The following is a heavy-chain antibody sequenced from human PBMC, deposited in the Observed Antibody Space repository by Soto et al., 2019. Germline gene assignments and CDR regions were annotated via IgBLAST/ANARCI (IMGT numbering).Heavy chain of an antibody. CDR1: GYSFPNYW. CDR3: ARLGFNYDFLSGYYNVHHYYGIDV. V-gene: IGHV5-51*01. CDR2: IYPGDSDT. Sequence: GESLKISCKGSGYSFPNYWIGWVRQMPGKGLEWMGIIYPGDSDTRYSPSFQGQVTISADKSINSVYLQWSSLKASDTATYYCARLGFNYDFLSGYYNVHHYYGIDVWGQGTTVTGSS. D-gene: IGHD3-3*01. J-gene: IGHJ6*02.